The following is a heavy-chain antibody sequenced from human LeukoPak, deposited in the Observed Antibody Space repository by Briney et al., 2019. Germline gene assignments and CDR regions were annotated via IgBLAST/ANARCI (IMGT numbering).Heavy chain of an antibody. CDR3: AKDLGNY. J-gene: IGHJ4*02. Sequence: GGSLRLSCAGSGFTFSSYGMHWVRQAPGKGLEWVAVISYDGSNKYYADSVKGRFTISRDNSKNTLYLQMNSLRAEDTAVYYCAKDLGNYWGQGTLVTVSS. V-gene: IGHV3-30*18. CDR1: GFTFSSYG. CDR2: ISYDGSNK.